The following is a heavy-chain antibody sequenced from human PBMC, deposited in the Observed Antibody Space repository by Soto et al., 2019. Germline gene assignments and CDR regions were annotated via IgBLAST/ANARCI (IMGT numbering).Heavy chain of an antibody. CDR2: IYSGGST. CDR1: VFTGSSNY. CDR3: ARDRMTIPYGMDV. Sequence: PWWSLRLSCSASVFTGSSNYMSWFRQAPGKGLEWVSVIYSGGSTYYADSVKGRFTISRDNSKNTLYLQMNSLRAEDTAVYYCARDRMTIPYGMDVWGQGTTVTVSS. V-gene: IGHV3-53*01. J-gene: IGHJ6*02. D-gene: IGHD3-3*01.